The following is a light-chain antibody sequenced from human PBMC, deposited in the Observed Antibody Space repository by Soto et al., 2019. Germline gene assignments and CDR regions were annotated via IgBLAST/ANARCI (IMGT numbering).Light chain of an antibody. CDR2: DAS. CDR1: QSVGSY. CDR3: RQRSNWPPIT. V-gene: IGKV3-11*01. Sequence: EIVLTQSPATLSLSPGERATLSCRASQSVGSYLAWYQQKPGQPPRLLIYDASNRATGIPARFSGSGFGTDFTLTISSLEPEDFVVSCGRQRSNWPPITFGQGTRLDIK. J-gene: IGKJ5*01.